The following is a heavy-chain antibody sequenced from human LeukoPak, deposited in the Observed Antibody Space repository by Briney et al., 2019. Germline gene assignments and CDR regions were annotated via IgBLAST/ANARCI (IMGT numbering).Heavy chain of an antibody. V-gene: IGHV1-18*01. CDR3: ARGGDGDILTGLVFDY. CDR1: GGTFSSYA. Sequence: ASVKVSCKASGGTFSSYAISWVRQAPGQGLEWMGWISACNGNTNYAQKLQGRVTMTTDTSTSTAYMELRSLRSDDTAVYYCARGGDGDILTGLVFDYWGQGTLVTVSS. J-gene: IGHJ4*02. D-gene: IGHD3-9*01. CDR2: ISACNGNT.